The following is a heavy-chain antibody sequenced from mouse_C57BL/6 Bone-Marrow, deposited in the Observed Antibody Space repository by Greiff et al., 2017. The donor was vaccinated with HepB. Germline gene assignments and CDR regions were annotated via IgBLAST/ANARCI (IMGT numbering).Heavy chain of an antibody. CDR1: GYTFTSYW. D-gene: IGHD6-1*01. CDR2: IHPNSGST. J-gene: IGHJ4*01. V-gene: IGHV1-64*01. CDR3: ARGRGFSAGAVDY. Sequence: QVQLQQPGAELVKPGASVKLSCKASGYTFTSYWMHWVKQRPGQGLEWIGMIHPNSGSTNYNEKFKSKATLTVDKSSSTAYMQLSSLTSEDSAVYYCARGRGFSAGAVDYWGQGTSVTVSS.